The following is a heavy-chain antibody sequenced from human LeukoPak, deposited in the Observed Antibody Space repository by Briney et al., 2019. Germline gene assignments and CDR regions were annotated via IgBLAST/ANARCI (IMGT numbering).Heavy chain of an antibody. V-gene: IGHV6-1*01. Sequence: SQTLSVTCAISGDSVSSNSAAVNWIRQSPSRGLEWLGRTYYRSKWYNNYAVSVRGRITINPDASKNHFSLQLNSVTPEDTAVYYCARGRPIMGARQNAFEIGGQGTMVSVSS. D-gene: IGHD1-26*01. CDR3: ARGRPIMGARQNAFEI. CDR2: TYYRSKWYN. CDR1: GDSVSSNSAA. J-gene: IGHJ3*02.